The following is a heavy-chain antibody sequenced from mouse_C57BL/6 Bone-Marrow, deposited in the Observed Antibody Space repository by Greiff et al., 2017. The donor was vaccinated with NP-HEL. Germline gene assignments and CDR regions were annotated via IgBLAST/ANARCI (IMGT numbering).Heavy chain of an antibody. D-gene: IGHD1-1*01. Sequence: DVTLVESEGGLVQPGSSMKLSCTASGFTFSDYYMAWVRQVPEKGLEWVANINYDGSSTYYLDSLKSRFIISRDNAKNILYLQMSSLKSEDTATYYCARVLNYYGSSSHWYFDVWGTGTTVTVSS. CDR1: GFTFSDYY. CDR2: INYDGSST. CDR3: ARVLNYYGSSSHWYFDV. J-gene: IGHJ1*03. V-gene: IGHV5-16*01.